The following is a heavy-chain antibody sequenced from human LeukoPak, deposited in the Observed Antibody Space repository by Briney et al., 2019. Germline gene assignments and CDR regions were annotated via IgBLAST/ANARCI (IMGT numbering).Heavy chain of an antibody. CDR2: ISSSSSYI. V-gene: IGHV3-21*01. CDR3: ASSAIAVAAHWYWFDP. J-gene: IGHJ5*02. D-gene: IGHD6-19*01. Sequence: GGSLRLSCAASGFPFSSYSMNWVRQAPGKGLEWVSSISSSSSYIYYADSVKGRFTISRDNAKNSLYLQMNSLRAEDTAVYYCASSAIAVAAHWYWFDPWGQGTLVTVSS. CDR1: GFPFSSYS.